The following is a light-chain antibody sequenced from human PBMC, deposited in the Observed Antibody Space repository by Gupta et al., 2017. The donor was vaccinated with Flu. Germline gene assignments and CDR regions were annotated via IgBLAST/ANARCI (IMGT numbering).Light chain of an antibody. Sequence: IQMTHSPSSVSASVGDRVTITCRATQTINTWLAWYQQKPGRAPKLLIYAASRLQSGVPPRFSDSGSGTDFTLTINRLQPEDFATYFCIQGAALPLAFGGGTKVEFK. CDR3: IQGAALPLA. CDR2: AAS. CDR1: QTINTW. V-gene: IGKV1-12*01. J-gene: IGKJ4*01.